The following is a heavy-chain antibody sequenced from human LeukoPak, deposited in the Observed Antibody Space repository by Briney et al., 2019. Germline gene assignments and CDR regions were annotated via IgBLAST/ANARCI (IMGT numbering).Heavy chain of an antibody. Sequence: SETLSLTCTVSDDSITMYYWTWIRQPPGKGLEWIGYVDHTGSTKFNPSLNGRVSISRDTSNNFFSLKLSSVTAADTAVCYCARVQGGSRWFQHWGQGTLVTVSS. CDR3: ARVQGGSRWFQH. J-gene: IGHJ1*01. D-gene: IGHD4-23*01. CDR1: DDSITMYY. V-gene: IGHV4-59*01. CDR2: VDHTGST.